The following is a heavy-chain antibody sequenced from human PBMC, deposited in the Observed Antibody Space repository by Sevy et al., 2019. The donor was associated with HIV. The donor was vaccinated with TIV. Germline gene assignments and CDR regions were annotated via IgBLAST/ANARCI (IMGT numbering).Heavy chain of an antibody. Sequence: ASVKVSCKASGYTFTDYYIHWVRQAPGQGLEWMAWINPNDGVTNYAQRFQGGVTVTRDTSISKAYMELRRLRSDDTAIYYCARLTTRPTSDLYGMDVWGQGTTVTVSS. CDR3: ARLTTRPTSDLYGMDV. V-gene: IGHV1-2*02. CDR2: INPNDGVT. J-gene: IGHJ6*02. D-gene: IGHD1-1*01. CDR1: GYTFTDYY.